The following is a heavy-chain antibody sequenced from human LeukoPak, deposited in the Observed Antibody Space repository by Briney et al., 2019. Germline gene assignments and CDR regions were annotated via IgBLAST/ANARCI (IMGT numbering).Heavy chain of an antibody. Sequence: GGSLRLSCAASGFPFSSYSMNWVRQAPGKGLEWVSYIGTSSSAIYYADSAKGRFTISRDNAKNSLYLQMNSLRAEDTAVYYCARDKGYAFDIWGQGTLVTAPS. CDR1: GFPFSSYS. D-gene: IGHD5-12*01. J-gene: IGHJ3*02. CDR2: IGTSSSAI. V-gene: IGHV3-48*01. CDR3: ARDKGYAFDI.